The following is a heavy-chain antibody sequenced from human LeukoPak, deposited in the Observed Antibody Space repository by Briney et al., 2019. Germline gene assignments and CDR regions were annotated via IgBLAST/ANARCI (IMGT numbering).Heavy chain of an antibody. CDR1: GFTFSSYS. J-gene: IGHJ3*02. D-gene: IGHD1-26*01. Sequence: GGSLRLSCAASGFTFSSYSMNWVRQAPGKGLEWVSSISSSGSYIYYADSVKGQFTISRDNAKNSLYLQMNSLRAEDTAVYYCARDAKWELRHAFDIWGQGTMVTVSS. CDR3: ARDAKWELRHAFDI. CDR2: ISSSGSYI. V-gene: IGHV3-21*01.